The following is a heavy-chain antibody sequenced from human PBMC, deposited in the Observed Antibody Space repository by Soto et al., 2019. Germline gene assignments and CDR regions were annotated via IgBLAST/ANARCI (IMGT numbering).Heavy chain of an antibody. Sequence: ASVKVSCKTSGYTFTIHGISWVRQAPGQGLEWMGWISAYNGNTNYAQKLQGRVTMTTDTPTSTAYMELRSLRSDDTAVYYCARTYCSSARCYSDYWGQGTLVTVSS. D-gene: IGHD2-2*01. CDR2: ISAYNGNT. CDR1: GYTFTIHG. J-gene: IGHJ4*02. V-gene: IGHV1-18*04. CDR3: ARTYCSSARCYSDY.